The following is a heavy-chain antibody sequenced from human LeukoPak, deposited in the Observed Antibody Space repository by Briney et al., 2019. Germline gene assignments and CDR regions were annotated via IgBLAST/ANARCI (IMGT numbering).Heavy chain of an antibody. CDR2: ISSSSYI. V-gene: IGHV3-21*01. CDR1: GFTFSSYS. CDR3: ARDLWNPAAAGLGYYYYYYYGMDV. D-gene: IGHD6-13*01. J-gene: IGHJ6*02. Sequence: NSGGSLRLSCAASGFTFSSYSMNWVRQAPGKGLEWVSSISSSSYIYYADSVKGRFTISRDNAKNSLYLQMNSLRAEDTAVYYCARDLWNPAAAGLGYYYYYYYGMDVWGQGTTVTVSS.